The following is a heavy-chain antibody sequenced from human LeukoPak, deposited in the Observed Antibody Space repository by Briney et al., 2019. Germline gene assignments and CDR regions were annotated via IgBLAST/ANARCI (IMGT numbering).Heavy chain of an antibody. D-gene: IGHD5-18*01. CDR3: ASSYSYGTFDY. V-gene: IGHV1-69*05. CDR2: IIPIFGTA. CDR1: GGTFSSYA. J-gene: IGHJ4*02. Sequence: ASVKVSCKASGGTFSSYAISWVRQAPGQGLEWMGGIIPIFGTANYAQKFQGRVTITTDESTSTAYMELSSLRSEDTAVYYCASSYSYGTFDYWGQGTLVTVSS.